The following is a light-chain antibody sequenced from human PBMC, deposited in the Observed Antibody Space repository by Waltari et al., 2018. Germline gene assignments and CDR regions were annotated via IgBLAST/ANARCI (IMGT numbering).Light chain of an antibody. CDR3: QQYNSHSRT. J-gene: IGKJ1*01. Sequence: DIQMTQSPSTLSASVGDRVTITCRASQSINSWLAWYQQKPGKAPNLLIYKASTLESGVPSRFSGSGSGTEFTLTISSLQPDDFATYYCQQYNSHSRTFGQGTKVEIK. CDR2: KAS. V-gene: IGKV1-5*03. CDR1: QSINSW.